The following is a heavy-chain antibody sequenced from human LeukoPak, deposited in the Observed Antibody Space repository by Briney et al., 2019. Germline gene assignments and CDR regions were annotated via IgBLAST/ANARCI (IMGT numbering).Heavy chain of an antibody. J-gene: IGHJ5*02. V-gene: IGHV1-18*01. CDR3: ARARKTIFGVVTASGPFDP. D-gene: IGHD3-3*01. CDR2: ISAYNGNT. CDR1: GYTFTSYG. Sequence: ASVKVTCMASGYTFTSYGISWVRQAPGQGLEWMGWISAYNGNTNYAQKLQGRVTMTTDTSTSTAYMELRSLRSDDTAVYYCARARKTIFGVVTASGPFDPWGQGTLVTVSS.